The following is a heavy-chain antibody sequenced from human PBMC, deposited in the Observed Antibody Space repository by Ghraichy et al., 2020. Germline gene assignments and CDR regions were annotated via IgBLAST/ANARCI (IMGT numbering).Heavy chain of an antibody. CDR3: ARDRRRVYDSSGYI. V-gene: IGHV3-21*01. D-gene: IGHD3-22*01. CDR1: GFTFSSYS. Sequence: GESLNISCAASGFTFSSYSMNWVRQAPGKGLEWVSSISSSSSYIYYADSVKGRFTISRDNAKNSLYLQMNSLRAEDTAVYYCARDRRRVYDSSGYIWGQGTLVTVSS. J-gene: IGHJ4*02. CDR2: ISSSSSYI.